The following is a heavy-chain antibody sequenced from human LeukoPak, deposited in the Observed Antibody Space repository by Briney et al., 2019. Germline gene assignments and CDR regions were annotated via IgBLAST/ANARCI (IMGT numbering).Heavy chain of an antibody. CDR2: INPNSCST. J-gene: IGHJ6*04. CDR1: GYTFTVYY. Sequence: ASVKVSCKASGYTFTVYYMHCVRQAPGQGLEWMGWINPNSCSTNYAQKFQGWFTMTRDTSISTAYMELSRLRSDDTAVYYCARGEDIVVVVAATHTDYYGMDVWGKGTPVTVSS. CDR3: ARGEDIVVVVAATHTDYYGMDV. V-gene: IGHV1-2*04. D-gene: IGHD2-15*01.